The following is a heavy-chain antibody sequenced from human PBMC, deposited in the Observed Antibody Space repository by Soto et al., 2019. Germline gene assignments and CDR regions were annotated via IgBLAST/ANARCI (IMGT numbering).Heavy chain of an antibody. Sequence: SGTPSLTCPVSGGSISSSCYYWGWVRPPPGKGLEWIGSIYYSASTYYNPSLKSRVTISLDTSKDQFSLKLSSVTAADTAVYYCARASPYYYDSSGYFDYWGQGTLVTVSS. CDR3: ARASPYYYDSSGYFDY. CDR1: GGSISSSCYY. CDR2: IYYSAST. J-gene: IGHJ4*02. D-gene: IGHD3-22*01. V-gene: IGHV4-39*01.